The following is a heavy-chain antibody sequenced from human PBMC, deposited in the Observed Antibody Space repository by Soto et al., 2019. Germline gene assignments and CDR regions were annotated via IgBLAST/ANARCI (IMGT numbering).Heavy chain of an antibody. CDR1: GGSISSYY. J-gene: IGHJ6*02. CDR3: ARGTEVDSSSAPGLDYYYYYGMDV. V-gene: IGHV4-59*01. CDR2: IYYSGST. D-gene: IGHD6-6*01. Sequence: SETLSLTCTVSGGSISSYYWSWIRQPPGKGLEWIGYIYYSGSTNYNPSLKSRVTISVDTSKNQFSLKLSSVTAADTAVYYCARGTEVDSSSAPGLDYYYYYGMDVWGQGTTVTVS.